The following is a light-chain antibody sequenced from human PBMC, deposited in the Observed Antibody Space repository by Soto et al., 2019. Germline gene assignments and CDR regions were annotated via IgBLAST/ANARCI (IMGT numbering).Light chain of an antibody. Sequence: VIWMTQSPSLLSASTGDRVTISCRVSQGISSYLAWYQQKPGKAPELLIYAASTLQSGVPSRFSGSGSGTDFTLTISCLQSEDFATYYCQQYYSFPPIFGPGTTVDIK. V-gene: IGKV1D-8*01. J-gene: IGKJ3*01. CDR3: QQYYSFPPI. CDR1: QGISSY. CDR2: AAS.